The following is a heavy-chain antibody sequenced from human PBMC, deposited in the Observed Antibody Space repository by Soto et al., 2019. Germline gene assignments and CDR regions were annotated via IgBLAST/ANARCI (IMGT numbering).Heavy chain of an antibody. D-gene: IGHD3-10*01. CDR2: NNPNSGGT. V-gene: IGHV1-2*04. Sequence: ASVKVSCKASGYTFTGYYMHWVRQAPGQGLEWKGRNNPNSGGTNYAQKFQGWVTMTRDTSISTAYMELSRLRSDDTAVYYCARDRFGEAFDIWGQGTMVTVSS. CDR3: ARDRFGEAFDI. CDR1: GYTFTGYY. J-gene: IGHJ3*02.